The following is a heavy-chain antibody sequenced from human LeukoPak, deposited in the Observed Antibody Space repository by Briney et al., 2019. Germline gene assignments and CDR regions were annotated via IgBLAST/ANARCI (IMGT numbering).Heavy chain of an antibody. CDR1: GFTFSRYG. J-gene: IGHJ5*02. CDR2: ITYNGSNE. Sequence: GRALRLSCPASGFTFSRYGIHWVRQPPGKGLAWVALITYNGSNEYYAASVKGRFTVSRDDSRNTAFLQMNSLRPEDTAVYYCAKDLEGSGSPWGQGTLVIVSS. CDR3: AKDLEGSGSP. V-gene: IGHV3-30*18. D-gene: IGHD3-10*01.